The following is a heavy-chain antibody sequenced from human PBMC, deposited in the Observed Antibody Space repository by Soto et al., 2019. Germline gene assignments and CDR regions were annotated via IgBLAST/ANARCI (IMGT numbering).Heavy chain of an antibody. J-gene: IGHJ6*02. Sequence: SVKVSCKASGGTFSSYAISWVRQASGQGLEWMGGIIPISGTANYAQKFQGRVTITADESTSTAYMELSSLRSEDTAVYYCGRSQGSSTSLEIYYYYYSGMDVWGQGTTVTVS. CDR2: IIPISGTA. V-gene: IGHV1-69*13. CDR3: GRSQGSSTSLEIYYYYYSGMDV. CDR1: GGTFSSYA. D-gene: IGHD2-2*01.